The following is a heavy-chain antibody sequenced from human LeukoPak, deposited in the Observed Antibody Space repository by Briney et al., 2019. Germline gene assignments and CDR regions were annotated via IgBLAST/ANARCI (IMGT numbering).Heavy chain of an antibody. J-gene: IGHJ4*02. CDR2: ISAYNGNT. Sequence: ASMKVSCKPSGYTFTSYGISWVRQAPGQGLEWMGWISAYNGNTNYAQTLQGRVTMTTDTSTSTAYMELRSLRSDDAAVYYCARAYKKRPSQFDYWGQGTLVTVSS. V-gene: IGHV1-18*01. D-gene: IGHD2-21*01. CDR1: GYTFTSYG. CDR3: ARAYKKRPSQFDY.